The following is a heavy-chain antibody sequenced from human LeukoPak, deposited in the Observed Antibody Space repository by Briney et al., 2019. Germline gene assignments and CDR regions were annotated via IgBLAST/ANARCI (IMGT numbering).Heavy chain of an antibody. Sequence: ASVKVSCKASGYTFTSYYMHWVRQAPGQGLEWMGIINPSGGSTSYAQKFQGRVTMTRDTSISTAYMELSRLRSDDTAVYYCARGFITNNRYYYYYMDVWGKGTTVTVSS. J-gene: IGHJ6*03. D-gene: IGHD3-22*01. CDR2: INPSGGST. CDR3: ARGFITNNRYYYYYMDV. CDR1: GYTFTSYY. V-gene: IGHV1-46*01.